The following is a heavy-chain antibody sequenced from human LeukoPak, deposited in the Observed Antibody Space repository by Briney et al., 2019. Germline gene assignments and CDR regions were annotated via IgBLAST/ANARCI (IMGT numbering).Heavy chain of an antibody. Sequence: GGSLRLSCAVSEFTFSHFAMHWVRQAPGKGLEWVAVVSSHGNDGYYANSVKGRFTISRDNSKNTLYLQIDSLRAEDTAIYYCTRDAYNFNDFDYWGQGTLVTVSS. CDR2: VSSHGNDG. V-gene: IGHV3-30*01. D-gene: IGHD5-24*01. J-gene: IGHJ4*02. CDR1: EFTFSHFA. CDR3: TRDAYNFNDFDY.